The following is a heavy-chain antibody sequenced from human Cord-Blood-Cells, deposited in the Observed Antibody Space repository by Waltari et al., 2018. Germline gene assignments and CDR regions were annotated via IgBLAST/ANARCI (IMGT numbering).Heavy chain of an antibody. V-gene: IGHV3-30*18. CDR1: GFTFSSYG. CDR2: ISYDGSNK. J-gene: IGHJ2*01. CDR3: AKGISSSWYFDL. Sequence: QVQLVESGGGVVQPGRSLRLSCAASGFTFSSYGMHWVRQAPGKGLEWVAVISYDGSNKYYADSVKGRFTISRDNSKNTLYLQINSLRAEDTAVYYCAKGISSSWYFDLWGRGTLVTVSS. D-gene: IGHD6-13*01.